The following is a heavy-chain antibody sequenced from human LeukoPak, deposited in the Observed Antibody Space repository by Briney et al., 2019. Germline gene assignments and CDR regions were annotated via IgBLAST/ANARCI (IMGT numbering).Heavy chain of an antibody. CDR2: FYHGGST. D-gene: IGHD1-1*01. V-gene: IGHV4-38-2*02. CDR3: ATSTTTSPLWYNLYYYYYMDV. J-gene: IGHJ6*03. Sequence: SETLSLTCTVSGYSISTGYYWDWIRQPPGKGLEWIGTFYHGGSTYYNPSLKSRVTISVDTSKNQFSLKLSSVTAADTAVYYCATSTTTSPLWYNLYYYYYMDVWGKGTTVTVSS. CDR1: GYSISTGYY.